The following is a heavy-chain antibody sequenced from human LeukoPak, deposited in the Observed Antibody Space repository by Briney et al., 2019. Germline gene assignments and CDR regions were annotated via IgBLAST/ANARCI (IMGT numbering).Heavy chain of an antibody. CDR3: ARRHSSGWFYY. V-gene: IGHV4-38-2*02. CDR1: GYSISNGYY. CDR2: IYRSGST. Sequence: SETLSLTCTVSGYSISNGYYWDWIRQPPGRGLEWIGNIYRSGSTSYNPSLKSRVTISVDTSKNQFSLKVNSVTAADTAVYYCARRHSSGWFYYWGQGTLVAVSS. J-gene: IGHJ4*02. D-gene: IGHD6-19*01.